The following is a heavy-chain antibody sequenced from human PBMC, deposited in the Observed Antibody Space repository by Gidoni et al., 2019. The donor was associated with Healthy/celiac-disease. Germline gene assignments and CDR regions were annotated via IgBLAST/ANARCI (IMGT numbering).Heavy chain of an antibody. CDR1: GFTFSSYG. CDR2: IWYDGSNK. D-gene: IGHD5-18*01. Sequence: QVQLVESGGGVVQPGRSLRLSCAASGFTFSSYGMHWVRQAPGKGLEWVAVIWYDGSNKYYADSVKGRFTISRDNSKNTLYLQMNSLRAEDTAVYYCATLVDTAMATFDYWGQGTLVTVSS. J-gene: IGHJ4*02. CDR3: ATLVDTAMATFDY. V-gene: IGHV3-33*01.